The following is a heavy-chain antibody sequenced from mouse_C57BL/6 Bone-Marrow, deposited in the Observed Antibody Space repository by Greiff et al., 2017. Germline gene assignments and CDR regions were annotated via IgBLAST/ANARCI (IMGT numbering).Heavy chain of an antibody. D-gene: IGHD2-3*01. CDR3: ARRDGYFPPFDY. Sequence: QVQLQQPGTELVKPGASVKLSCKASGYTFTSYWMHWVKQRPGQGLEWNGNINPSNGGTNYNEKFKSKATLTVDKSSSTTYMQLSSLTSEDSAVYYYARRDGYFPPFDYWGQGTTLTVSS. J-gene: IGHJ2*01. CDR2: INPSNGGT. CDR1: GYTFTSYW. V-gene: IGHV1-53*01.